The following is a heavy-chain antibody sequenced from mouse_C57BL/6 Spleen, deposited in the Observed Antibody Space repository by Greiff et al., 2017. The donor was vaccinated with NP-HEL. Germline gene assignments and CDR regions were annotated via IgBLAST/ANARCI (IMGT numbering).Heavy chain of an antibody. CDR3: ARETPLLRSYFDY. V-gene: IGHV5-4*01. D-gene: IGHD1-1*01. CDR2: ISDGGSYT. Sequence: EVKLMESGGGLVKPGGSLKLSCAASGFTFSSYAMSWVRQTPEKRLEWVATISDGGSYTYYPDNVKGRFTISRDNAKNNLYLQMSHLKSEDTAMYYCARETPLLRSYFDYWGQGTTLTVSS. CDR1: GFTFSSYA. J-gene: IGHJ2*01.